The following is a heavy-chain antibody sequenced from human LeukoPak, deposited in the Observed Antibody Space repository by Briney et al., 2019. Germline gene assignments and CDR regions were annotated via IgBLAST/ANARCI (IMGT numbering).Heavy chain of an antibody. Sequence: ASVKVSCKASGGTFSSYAISWVRQAPGQGLEWMGGIIPIFGTANYAQKFQGRVTITADESTSTAYMELSSLRSEDTAVYYCARGGGYGSGYPGYSYYYYMDVWGKGTTVTISS. V-gene: IGHV1-69*13. D-gene: IGHD3-10*01. J-gene: IGHJ6*03. CDR3: ARGGGYGSGYPGYSYYYYMDV. CDR1: GGTFSSYA. CDR2: IIPIFGTA.